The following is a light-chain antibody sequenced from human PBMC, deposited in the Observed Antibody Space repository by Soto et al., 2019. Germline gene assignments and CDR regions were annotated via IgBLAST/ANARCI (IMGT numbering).Light chain of an antibody. V-gene: IGKV3-15*01. J-gene: IGKJ4*01. CDR2: GAS. Sequence: VLTQSPTTLSMSPGERATLSCRASHSVGSNLAWYQQNPGQAPRLLIYGASTRATGVPARFSGSGSATQFTVTISSLQSGDFGFYYCQQYKQWPVAFGGGTKVEIK. CDR1: HSVGSN. CDR3: QQYKQWPVA.